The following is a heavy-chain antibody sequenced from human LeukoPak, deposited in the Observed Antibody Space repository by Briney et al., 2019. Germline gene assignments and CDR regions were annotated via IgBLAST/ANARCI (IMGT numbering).Heavy chain of an antibody. CDR3: ARHVTVTPSYLYYYMDV. Sequence: GESLKISCNGSGYSFTTYFIGWVRQMPGKGLEGVGVITPGDSHTTYSPSFQGHVTISADKSIGTAYLQCGSLKASDTAIYYCARHVTVTPSYLYYYMDVWGKGTTVIVSS. CDR1: GYSFTTYF. V-gene: IGHV5-51*01. D-gene: IGHD4-17*01. CDR2: ITPGDSHT. J-gene: IGHJ6*03.